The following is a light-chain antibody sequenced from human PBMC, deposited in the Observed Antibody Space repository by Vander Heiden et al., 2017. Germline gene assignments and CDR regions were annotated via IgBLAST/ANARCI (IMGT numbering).Light chain of an antibody. Sequence: IQMTQSPPSLSVSVRERVTITSRTSQSISSYLDWYQQKPGKAPKLLIYAASSLQSGVPSRFSGSGSGTDFTLTISSLQPEDFATYYCQQCYSTPFTLGPGTKVDIK. V-gene: IGKV1-39*01. J-gene: IGKJ3*01. CDR1: QSISSY. CDR2: AAS. CDR3: QQCYSTPFT.